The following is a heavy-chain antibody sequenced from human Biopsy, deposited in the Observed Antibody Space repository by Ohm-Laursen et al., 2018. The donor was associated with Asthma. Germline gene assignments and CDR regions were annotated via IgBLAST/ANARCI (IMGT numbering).Heavy chain of an antibody. CDR3: ARGDSSNWSHYYFDY. V-gene: IGHV3-53*05. J-gene: IGHJ4*02. CDR2: IYSGGTS. D-gene: IGHD3-22*01. CDR1: GFAVSRDY. Sequence: GSLRLSCAASGFAVSRDYMFWVRQARGKGLEWVSVIYSGGTSHTADSVRGRFTISRDYSKNTLYLQMRSLRAEDRTVYYCARGDSSNWSHYYFDYWGQGTLVTVSS.